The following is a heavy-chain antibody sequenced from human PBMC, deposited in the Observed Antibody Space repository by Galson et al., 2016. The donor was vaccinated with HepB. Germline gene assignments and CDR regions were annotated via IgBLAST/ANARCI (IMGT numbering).Heavy chain of an antibody. CDR1: GYSFTSYW. CDR2: FYPGDSDN. CDR3: ARHPPYSSNYYRGAFDI. D-gene: IGHD1-26*01. J-gene: IGHJ3*02. Sequence: QSGAEVKKPGESLKISCKGSGYSFTSYWIAWVRQMPGKGLEWMGIFYPGDSDNRNSPSFQGQVTMSADKSISTAYLQWSSLEASDTAMYYCARHPPYSSNYYRGAFDIWGQGTMVTVSS. V-gene: IGHV5-51*01.